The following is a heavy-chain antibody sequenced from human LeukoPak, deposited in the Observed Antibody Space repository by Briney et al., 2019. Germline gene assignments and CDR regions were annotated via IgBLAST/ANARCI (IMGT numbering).Heavy chain of an antibody. D-gene: IGHD5-12*01. CDR1: GRSVSSGSYF. V-gene: IGHV4-61*01. Sequence: PSETRSLTCTVSGRSVSSGSYFWHWIRQPPGKGLEWIGYIYYSGSTNYNPSLKSRVTISVDTSKNQFSLKLGSVTAADTAVYYCARDERGVAPDYWGQGTLVTVSS. CDR2: IYYSGST. J-gene: IGHJ4*02. CDR3: ARDERGVAPDY.